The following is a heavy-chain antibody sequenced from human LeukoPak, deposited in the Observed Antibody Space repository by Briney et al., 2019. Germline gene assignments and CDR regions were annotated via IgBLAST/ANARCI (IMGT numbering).Heavy chain of an antibody. CDR3: AKVLGVHYYYYYYMDV. J-gene: IGHJ6*03. Sequence: GGSLRLSCAASGFTFSSYTMNWVRQAPGKGLEWVSSISSSSSTIYYADSVKGRFTISRDNAKNSLYLQMNSLRAEDTAVYYCAKVLGVHYYYYYYMDVWGKGTTVTISS. CDR2: ISSSSSTI. V-gene: IGHV3-48*01. D-gene: IGHD2-8*01. CDR1: GFTFSSYT.